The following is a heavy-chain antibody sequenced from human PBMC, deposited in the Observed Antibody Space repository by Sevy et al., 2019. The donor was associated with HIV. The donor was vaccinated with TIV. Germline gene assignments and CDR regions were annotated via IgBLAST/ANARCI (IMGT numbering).Heavy chain of an antibody. CDR3: ARGIQSGAMLSAGYYYGMDV. J-gene: IGHJ6*02. Sequence: ASVKVSCKASGGTFSSYAISWVRQAPGQGLEWMGGIIPIFGTANYAQKFQGRVTITADESTSTAYMELSSLRSEDTAVYYCARGIQSGAMLSAGYYYGMDVWDQGTTVTVSS. V-gene: IGHV1-69*13. CDR1: GGTFSSYA. CDR2: IIPIFGTA. D-gene: IGHD4-4*01.